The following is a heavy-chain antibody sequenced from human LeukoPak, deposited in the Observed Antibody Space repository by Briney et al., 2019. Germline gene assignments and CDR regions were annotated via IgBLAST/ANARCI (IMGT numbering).Heavy chain of an antibody. J-gene: IGHJ4*02. CDR3: AREATRWSSGILDY. CDR2: INTNTGNP. D-gene: IGHD3-22*01. CDR1: GCTFTSYA. Sequence: ASVKVSCKASGCTFTSYAMNWVRQAPGQGLEWMGWINTNTGNPTYAQGFTGRFVFSLDTSVGTAYLQISSLKAEDTAVYYCAREATRWSSGILDYWGQGTLVTVSS. V-gene: IGHV7-4-1*02.